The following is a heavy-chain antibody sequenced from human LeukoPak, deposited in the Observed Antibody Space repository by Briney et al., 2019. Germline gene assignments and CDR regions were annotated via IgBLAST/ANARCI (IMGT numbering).Heavy chain of an antibody. Sequence: GGSLRLSCAASGFTFSSYGMHWVRQAPGKGLEWVAFIRYDGSNKYYADSVKGRFTISRDNSKNALYLQMNSLRAEDTAVYYCAKDSEWLAARPDYFDYWGQGTLVTVSS. CDR2: IRYDGSNK. CDR1: GFTFSSYG. V-gene: IGHV3-30*02. CDR3: AKDSEWLAARPDYFDY. J-gene: IGHJ4*02. D-gene: IGHD6-6*01.